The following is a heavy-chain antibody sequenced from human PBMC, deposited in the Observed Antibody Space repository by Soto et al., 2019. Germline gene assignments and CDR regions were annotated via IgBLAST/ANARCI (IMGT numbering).Heavy chain of an antibody. D-gene: IGHD6-13*01. Sequence: GGSLRLSCAASGFTFSNAWMSWVRQAPGKGLEWVGRIKSKTDGGTTDYAAPVKGRFTISRDDSKNTLYLQMNSLKTEDTAVYYCTTPCIAAAGMVRGFDYWGQGTLVTVSS. CDR2: IKSKTDGGTT. J-gene: IGHJ4*02. CDR1: GFTFSNAW. V-gene: IGHV3-15*01. CDR3: TTPCIAAAGMVRGFDY.